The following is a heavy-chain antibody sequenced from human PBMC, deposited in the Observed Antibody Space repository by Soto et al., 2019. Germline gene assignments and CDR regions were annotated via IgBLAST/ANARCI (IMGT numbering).Heavy chain of an antibody. CDR2: VDPSGDII. Sequence: EVQLVESGGGLVQPGGSVRISCAASGFPFSTQWLHWVRQTPVKGLMWVARVDPSGDIIHYADFVKGRFTISRDNAKSTLYLEINRLRDEDTAVYYCATAGSYRFDNWGEGTLVIVST. V-gene: IGHV3-74*01. D-gene: IGHD3-16*02. J-gene: IGHJ4*02. CDR1: GFPFSTQW. CDR3: ATAGSYRFDN.